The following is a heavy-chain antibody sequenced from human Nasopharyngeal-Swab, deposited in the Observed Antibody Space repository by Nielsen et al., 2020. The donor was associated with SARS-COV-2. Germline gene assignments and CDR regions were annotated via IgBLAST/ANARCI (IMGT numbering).Heavy chain of an antibody. J-gene: IGHJ4*02. CDR2: INTNTGTP. V-gene: IGHV7-4-1*02. Sequence: ASVKVSCKASGYAFTKYAMNWVRQAPGQGLEWMGWINTNTGTPTYAQGFTGRFVFSLDTSVSTAYLQISSLKPEDTGVYYCARGRGSSGYYPTDYWGQGTLVTVSS. D-gene: IGHD3-22*01. CDR3: ARGRGSSGYYPTDY. CDR1: GYAFTKYA.